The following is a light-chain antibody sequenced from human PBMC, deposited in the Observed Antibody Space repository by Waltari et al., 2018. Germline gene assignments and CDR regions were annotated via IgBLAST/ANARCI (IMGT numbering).Light chain of an antibody. CDR2: APN. CDR1: SSNTGGNS. CDR3: AAWDASLVGPWV. V-gene: IGLV1-44*01. J-gene: IGLJ3*02. Sequence: SVRTQPLSASGTPRQRVTISCSGISSNTGGNSVKAYKHLPGTAPKHRICAPNQRPSGVPDRFSDFMSGSSAALAISGLQSEDEADYYCAAWDASLVGPWVFGGGTRLTVL.